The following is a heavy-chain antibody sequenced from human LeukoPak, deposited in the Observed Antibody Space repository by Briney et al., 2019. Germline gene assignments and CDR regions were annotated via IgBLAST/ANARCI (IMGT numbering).Heavy chain of an antibody. J-gene: IGHJ6*03. V-gene: IGHV1-46*01. CDR1: RYTFTSYY. CDR3: AREGLLWFGELLDYYYMDV. Sequence: ASVKVSCKASRYTFTSYYMHWVRQAPGQGLEWMGIINPSGGSTSYAQKFQGRVTMTRDTSTSTVYMELSSLRSEDTAVYYCAREGLLWFGELLDYYYMDVWGKGTTVTVSS. CDR2: INPSGGST. D-gene: IGHD3-10*01.